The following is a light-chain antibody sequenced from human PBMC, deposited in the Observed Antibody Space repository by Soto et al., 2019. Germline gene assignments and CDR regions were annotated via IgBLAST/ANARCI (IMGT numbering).Light chain of an antibody. CDR1: SSDVGAYNY. V-gene: IGLV2-14*01. J-gene: IGLJ1*01. CDR2: EVS. Sequence: QSVLTQPASVSGSPGQSITISCTVTSSDVGAYNYVSWYQQHPGKAPKFMIYEVSNRPSGVSNRFSGSKSGNTASLTISGLQAEDEADYYCSSYTSSSTPFVFGTGTKVTV. CDR3: SSYTSSSTPFV.